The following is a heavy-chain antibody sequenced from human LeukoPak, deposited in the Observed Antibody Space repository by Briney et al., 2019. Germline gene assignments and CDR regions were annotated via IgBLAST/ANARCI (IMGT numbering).Heavy chain of an antibody. CDR2: ISYDGSNK. CDR1: GFTFSSYA. Sequence: GGSLRLSCAASGFTFSSYAMHWVRQAPGKGLEWVAVISYDGSNKYYADSVKGRFTISRDNSKNTLYLQMNSLRAEDTAVYYCAKGSEYYYDSSGYYSRWGQGTLVTVSS. V-gene: IGHV3-30-3*01. D-gene: IGHD3-22*01. CDR3: AKGSEYYYDSSGYYSR. J-gene: IGHJ4*02.